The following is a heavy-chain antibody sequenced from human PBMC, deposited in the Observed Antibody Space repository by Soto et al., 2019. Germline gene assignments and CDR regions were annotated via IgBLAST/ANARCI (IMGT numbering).Heavy chain of an antibody. V-gene: IGHV3-23*01. CDR1: GFTFSNYA. J-gene: IGHJ4*02. CDR3: AKESSGYNYGFYNYFDY. Sequence: EVQLLESGGGLVQPGGSLRLSCAASGFTFSNYAMTWVRQAPGKGLEWVSAISSGGTYTDYADSVKGRFTLSRDNSKNMVSLQMNRLRAEDTAVYHCAKESSGYNYGFYNYFDYWGQGTLVTVSS. D-gene: IGHD5-18*01. CDR2: ISSGGTYT.